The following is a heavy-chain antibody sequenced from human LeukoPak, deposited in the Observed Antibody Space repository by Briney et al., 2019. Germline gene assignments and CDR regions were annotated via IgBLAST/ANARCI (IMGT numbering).Heavy chain of an antibody. CDR3: AREQRRGYATLFDY. CDR2: ISAYNGNT. CDR1: GYTFTSYG. V-gene: IGHV1-18*01. Sequence: VASVKVSCKASGYTFTSYGISWVRQAPGQGLEWMGWISAYNGNTNYAQKLQGRVTMTTDTSTSTAYMELRSLRSDDTAVYYCAREQRRGYATLFDYWGQGTLVTVSS. D-gene: IGHD2-15*01. J-gene: IGHJ4*02.